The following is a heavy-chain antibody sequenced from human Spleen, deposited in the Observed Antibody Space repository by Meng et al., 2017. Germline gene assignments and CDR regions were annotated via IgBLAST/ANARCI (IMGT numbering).Heavy chain of an antibody. D-gene: IGHD5-12*01. V-gene: IGHV3-15*03. CDR2: IKSKGSGGTT. Sequence: GGSLRLSCATSEFTFSRYAMTWVRQAPGKGLEWIGRIKSKGSGGTTDLSAPVKGRFTISRDDSKNTVYLQMNRLKTEDTAVYHCAHIGDIATTRLESWGQGTLVTVSS. CDR1: EFTFSRYA. CDR3: AHIGDIATTRLES. J-gene: IGHJ5*01.